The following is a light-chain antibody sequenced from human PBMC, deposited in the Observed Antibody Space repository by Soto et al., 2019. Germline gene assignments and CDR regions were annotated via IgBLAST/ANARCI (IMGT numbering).Light chain of an antibody. CDR1: QSLVYSDGNTY. CDR3: MQGTHWPPA. J-gene: IGKJ1*01. V-gene: IGKV2-30*01. Sequence: DVVMTQSPLSLPVTLGQPASISCRSSQSLVYSDGNTYLNWFQQGPGQSPRRLIYKVSNRDSGVPDRFSGSGSGTDFTLKISRVEAEDVGVYYCMQGTHWPPAFGQGTKVDIX. CDR2: KVS.